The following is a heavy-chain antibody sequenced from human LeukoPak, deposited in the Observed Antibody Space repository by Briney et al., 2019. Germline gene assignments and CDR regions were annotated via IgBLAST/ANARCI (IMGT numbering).Heavy chain of an antibody. CDR1: GFTFSGSA. J-gene: IGHJ6*03. D-gene: IGHD6-13*01. CDR2: IRSKANNYAT. Sequence: GGSLKLSCAASGFTFSGSAMHWVRQASGKGLEWVGRIRSKANNYATAYAASVKGRFTISRDDSKNTAYLQTSSLKTEDTAVYYCTTPSSPRYYYYMDVWGKGTTVTVSS. V-gene: IGHV3-73*01. CDR3: TTPSSPRYYYYMDV.